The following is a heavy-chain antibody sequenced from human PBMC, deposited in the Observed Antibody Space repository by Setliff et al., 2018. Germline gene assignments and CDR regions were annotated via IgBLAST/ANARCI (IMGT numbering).Heavy chain of an antibody. Sequence: GASVKVSCKASGGTFSSYGISWVRQAPGQGLDWMGWISPYNGDTKSAQKFQGRVTMTIDTSTGTAYGEVRSLRSEDTAQYYCVRDRAAIVVGTPTAAFDIWGQGTMFSVSS. J-gene: IGHJ3*02. D-gene: IGHD2-2*01. CDR1: GGTFSSYG. V-gene: IGHV1-18*01. CDR2: ISPYNGDT. CDR3: VRDRAAIVVGTPTAAFDI.